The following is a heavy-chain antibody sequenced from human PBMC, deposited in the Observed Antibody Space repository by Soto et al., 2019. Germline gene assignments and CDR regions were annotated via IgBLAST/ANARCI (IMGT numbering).Heavy chain of an antibody. Sequence: ASVKVSCKASGGTFSSDSFSWVRQAPGQGLEWMGWVSAYIRNTNYAQKFEDRVTMTTDTSTSTAYMELRSLRSDDTAVYYCARVGYCISTSCYNYYYYGMDVWGQGTTVTVSS. D-gene: IGHD2-2*02. CDR2: VSAYIRNT. J-gene: IGHJ6*02. CDR1: GGTFSSDS. CDR3: ARVGYCISTSCYNYYYYGMDV. V-gene: IGHV1-18*04.